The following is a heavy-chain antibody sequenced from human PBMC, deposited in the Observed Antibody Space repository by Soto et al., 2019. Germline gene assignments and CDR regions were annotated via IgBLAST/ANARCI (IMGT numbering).Heavy chain of an antibody. J-gene: IGHJ4*02. CDR3: SRRSSGWYFDY. V-gene: IGHV3-23*01. Sequence: EVQLLESGGGLVQPGGSLRLSCAASGFTFSSYAVSWVRQAPGKGLEWVSVISGSGDSTYYADSVKGRFTISRDNSKNTLYLQMNSLRAEDTAVYYCSRRSSGWYFDYWGKGTLVTVSS. CDR1: GFTFSSYA. CDR2: ISGSGDST. D-gene: IGHD6-19*01.